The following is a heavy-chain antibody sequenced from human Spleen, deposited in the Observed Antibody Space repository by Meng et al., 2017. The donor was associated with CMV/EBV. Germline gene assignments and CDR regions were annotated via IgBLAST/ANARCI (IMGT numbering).Heavy chain of an antibody. CDR1: GYTFTTNH. CDR2: INPNSGGT. CDR3: ARDVVLVTVTTTPRAFDI. Sequence: ASVKVSCKASGYTFTTNHIHWVRQAPGQGLEWMGWINPNSGGTDFAQKFQGRVTMTRDTSISTAYMELSRLRSDDTAVYYCARDVVLVTVTTTPRAFDIWGQGTMVTVSS. J-gene: IGHJ3*02. V-gene: IGHV1-2*02. D-gene: IGHD3-22*01.